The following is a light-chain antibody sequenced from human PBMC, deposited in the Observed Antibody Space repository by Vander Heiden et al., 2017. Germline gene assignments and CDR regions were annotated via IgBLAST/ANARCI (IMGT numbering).Light chain of an antibody. Sequence: DIVMTQSPDPLAVSLGERDTINCKSSQSVLYSSNNKTYLAWYKQKPGQPPKLLIYWASTRESGVPDRFSGSGSGTDFTLTISSLQAEDVAVYYCQQYYSTPSFGQGTKVEIK. V-gene: IGKV4-1*01. CDR1: QSVLYSSNNKTY. J-gene: IGKJ1*01. CDR3: QQYYSTPS. CDR2: WAS.